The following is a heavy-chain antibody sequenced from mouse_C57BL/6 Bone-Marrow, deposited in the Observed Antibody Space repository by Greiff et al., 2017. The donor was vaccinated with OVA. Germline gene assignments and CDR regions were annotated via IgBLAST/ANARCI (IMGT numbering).Heavy chain of an antibody. Sequence: QVQLKQPGTELVKPGASVKLSCKASGYTFTSYWMHWVKQRPGQGLEWIGNINPSNGGTNYNEKFKSKATLTVDKSSSTAYMQLSSLTSEDSAVYYCARGVYYYGSSPYYYAMDYWGQGTSVTVSS. CDR2: INPSNGGT. J-gene: IGHJ4*01. CDR1: GYTFTSYW. D-gene: IGHD1-1*01. V-gene: IGHV1-53*01. CDR3: ARGVYYYGSSPYYYAMDY.